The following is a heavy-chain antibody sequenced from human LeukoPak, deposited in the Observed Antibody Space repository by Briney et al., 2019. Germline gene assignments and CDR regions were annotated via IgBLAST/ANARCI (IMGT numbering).Heavy chain of an antibody. Sequence: GRSLRLSCAASGFTFSSYGMHWVRQAPGKGLEWVAVISYDGSNKYYADSVKGRFTISRDNSKNTLYLQMDSLRAEDTAVYYCASFTGTTSYMDVWGKGTTVTVSS. J-gene: IGHJ6*03. CDR1: GFTFSSYG. CDR3: ASFTGTTSYMDV. V-gene: IGHV3-30*03. CDR2: ISYDGSNK. D-gene: IGHD4-11*01.